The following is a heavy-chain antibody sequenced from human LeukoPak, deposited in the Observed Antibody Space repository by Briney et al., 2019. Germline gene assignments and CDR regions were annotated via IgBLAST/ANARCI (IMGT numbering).Heavy chain of an antibody. D-gene: IGHD5-18*01. CDR3: ARANTAMVFRSAFDI. Sequence: ASVKVSCKASGYTFTSYAMHWVRQAPGQRLEWMGWISAGNGNTKYSQKFQGRVTITRDTSASTAYMELSSLRSEDTAVYYCARANTAMVFRSAFDIWGQGTMVTVSS. J-gene: IGHJ3*02. CDR1: GYTFTSYA. CDR2: ISAGNGNT. V-gene: IGHV1-3*01.